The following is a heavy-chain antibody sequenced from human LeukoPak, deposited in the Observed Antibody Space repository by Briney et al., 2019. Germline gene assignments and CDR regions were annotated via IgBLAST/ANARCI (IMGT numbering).Heavy chain of an antibody. J-gene: IGHJ6*03. Sequence: PGGSLRLSCAASGFTFSGSAMHWVRQASGKGLEWVGRIRTKANSYAKVYAASVKGRFTISRDDSKNTAYLQMNSLKTEDTAVYYCTRTSDILTGYTPREAYYYYYHMDVWGKGTTVTISS. D-gene: IGHD3-9*01. CDR1: GFTFSGSA. V-gene: IGHV3-73*01. CDR2: IRTKANSYAK. CDR3: TRTSDILTGYTPREAYYYYYHMDV.